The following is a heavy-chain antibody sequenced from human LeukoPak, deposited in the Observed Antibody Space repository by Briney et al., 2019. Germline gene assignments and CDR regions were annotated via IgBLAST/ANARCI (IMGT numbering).Heavy chain of an antibody. CDR1: GFTSFTFNNAW. J-gene: IGHJ4*02. Sequence: GGSLRLSCRGSGFTSFTFNNAWMSWARQTPGKGLEWVGRIKSKTDGGTADYTAPVKGRFSISRDDSRNMVYLQVNSLTTEDTAVYYCATDLLDYWGQGTLVTVSP. CDR2: IKSKTDGGTA. CDR3: ATDLLDY. V-gene: IGHV3-15*01.